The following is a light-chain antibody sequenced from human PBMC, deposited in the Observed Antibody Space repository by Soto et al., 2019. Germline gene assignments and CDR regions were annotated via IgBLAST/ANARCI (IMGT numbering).Light chain of an antibody. CDR2: KAS. V-gene: IGKV1-5*03. J-gene: IGKJ1*01. CDR1: QTISSW. CDR3: QHYNSYSEA. Sequence: PSTLSGSVGDRVTITCRASQTISSWLAWYQQKPGKAPKLLIYKASTLKSGVPSRFSGSGSGTELTLTISSLQPDDFATYYCQHYNSYSEAFGQGTKVDI.